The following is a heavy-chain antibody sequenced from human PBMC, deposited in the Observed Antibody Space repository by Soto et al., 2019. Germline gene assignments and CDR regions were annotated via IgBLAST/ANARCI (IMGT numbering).Heavy chain of an antibody. CDR2: ISSSSSTI. V-gene: IGHV3-48*01. Sequence: GGSLRLSCAASGFTFSSYSMNWVRQAPGKGLEWVSYISSSSSTIYYADSVKGRFTISRDNAKNSLYLQMNSLSAEDTAVYYCARLRQAYQLLSWFDPWGQGTLVTVSS. J-gene: IGHJ5*02. CDR3: ARLRQAYQLLSWFDP. D-gene: IGHD2-2*01. CDR1: GFTFSSYS.